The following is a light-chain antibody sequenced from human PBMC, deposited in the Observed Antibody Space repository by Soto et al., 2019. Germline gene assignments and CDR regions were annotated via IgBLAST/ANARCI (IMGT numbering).Light chain of an antibody. Sequence: QTVVTQPPSVSGAPGQRVTISCTGSSSNIGAGYAVHWYQQLPGTAPGTAPKLLIYGNSDRPSGVPDRFSGSKSDTSASLAITGLQAEDEADYYCQSYDGSLSPLGVFGTGTKLTVL. CDR3: QSYDGSLSPLGV. CDR2: GNS. J-gene: IGLJ1*01. CDR1: SSNIGAGYA. V-gene: IGLV1-40*01.